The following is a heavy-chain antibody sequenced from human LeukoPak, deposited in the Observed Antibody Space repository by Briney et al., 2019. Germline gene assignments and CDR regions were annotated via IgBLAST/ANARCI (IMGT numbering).Heavy chain of an antibody. CDR1: GFTFSSYW. CDR2: INSDGSST. D-gene: IGHD3-3*01. Sequence: PGGSLRLSCAASGFTFSSYWMHWVRQAPGKGLVWVSRINSDGSSTSYADPVKGRFTISRDNAKNTLYLQMNSLRAEDTAVYYCARGYYDFWSGYLDYWGQGTLVTVSS. V-gene: IGHV3-74*01. CDR3: ARGYYDFWSGYLDY. J-gene: IGHJ4*02.